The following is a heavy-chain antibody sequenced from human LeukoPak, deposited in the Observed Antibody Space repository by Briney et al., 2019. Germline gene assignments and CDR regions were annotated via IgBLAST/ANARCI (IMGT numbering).Heavy chain of an antibody. CDR2: INGGGTTT. Sequence: GGSLRLSCAASGFTFSSYAMSWVRQAPGKGLEWVSAINGGGTTTSYADSVKGRFTISRGNSKNTLYLQMNSLGAEDTAVYYCAKDPSSELGAPYYFDYWGQGTLVTVSS. D-gene: IGHD1-26*01. CDR3: AKDPSSELGAPYYFDY. J-gene: IGHJ4*02. CDR1: GFTFSSYA. V-gene: IGHV3-23*01.